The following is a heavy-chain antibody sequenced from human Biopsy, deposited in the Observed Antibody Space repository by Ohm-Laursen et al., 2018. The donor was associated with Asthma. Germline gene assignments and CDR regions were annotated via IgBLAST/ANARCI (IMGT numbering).Heavy chain of an antibody. CDR1: GGYTGSSDHH. CDR3: ARVASYGDVYFGIDV. J-gene: IGHJ6*02. D-gene: IGHD4-17*01. Sequence: SQTLSLTCRVSGGYTGSSDHHWAWIRQAPGKGLEWIGFVFWSGSTHYSRSLERRVSISIDTATNEFSMKLWPVTPADTAVYFCARVASYGDVYFGIDVWGPGTTVSVS. V-gene: IGHV4-30-4*01. CDR2: VFWSGST.